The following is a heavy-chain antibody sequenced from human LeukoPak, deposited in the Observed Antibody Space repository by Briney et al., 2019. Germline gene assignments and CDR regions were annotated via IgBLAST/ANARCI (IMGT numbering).Heavy chain of an antibody. D-gene: IGHD3-16*01. CDR3: GSGGAYFQH. V-gene: IGHV3-30-3*01. J-gene: IGHJ1*01. CDR1: GFTFSSYA. CDR2: ISYDGSNK. Sequence: PGGSLRLSCAASGFTFSSYAMHWVRQAPGKGLEWVAVISYDGSNKYYADSVKGRFTISRDNSKNTLYLQMNSLRAEDTAVYYCGSGGAYFQHWGQGTLVTVSS.